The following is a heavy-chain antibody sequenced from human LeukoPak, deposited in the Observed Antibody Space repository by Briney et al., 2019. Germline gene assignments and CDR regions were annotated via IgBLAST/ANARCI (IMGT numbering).Heavy chain of an antibody. CDR3: ARELRYDNSDSGAF. CDR2: IYYSGST. V-gene: IGHV4-59*12. J-gene: IGHJ3*01. D-gene: IGHD3-22*01. CDR1: GGSLTNYY. Sequence: SETLSLTCTVSGGSLTNYYWNWIRQLPGKGLEWIGYIYYSGSTYYNPSLKSRVTISVDTSKNQFSLKLSSVTAADTALYYCARELRYDNSDSGAFWGQGTVVTVSS.